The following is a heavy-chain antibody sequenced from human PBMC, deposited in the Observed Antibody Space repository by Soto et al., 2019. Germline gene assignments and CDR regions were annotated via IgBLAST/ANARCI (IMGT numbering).Heavy chain of an antibody. D-gene: IGHD3-9*01. CDR1: GFDFRNYY. Sequence: TGGSLRLSCAVSGFDFRNYYMSWIRQAPGKGLEWISYIGDSGSPIYYAESVRGRFITSRDNAKNSLYLQMNSLRAEDTAVYYCARFSDWLISYSFDYWGQGALVTVSS. J-gene: IGHJ4*02. CDR3: ARFSDWLISYSFDY. V-gene: IGHV3-11*01. CDR2: IGDSGSPI.